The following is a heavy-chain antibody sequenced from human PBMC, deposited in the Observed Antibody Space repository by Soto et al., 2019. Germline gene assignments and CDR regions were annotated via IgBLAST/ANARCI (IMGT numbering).Heavy chain of an antibody. J-gene: IGHJ6*02. CDR3: AREGGNAIYYYYGMDV. CDR1: GFTFSSYA. CDR2: ISYDGSNK. V-gene: IGHV3-30-3*01. D-gene: IGHD2-15*01. Sequence: GGSLRLSCAASGFTFSSYAMHWVRQAPGKGLEWVAVISYDGSNKYYADSVKGRFTISRDNSKNTLYLQMNSLRAEDTAVYYCAREGGNAIYYYYGMDVWGQGTTVTVSS.